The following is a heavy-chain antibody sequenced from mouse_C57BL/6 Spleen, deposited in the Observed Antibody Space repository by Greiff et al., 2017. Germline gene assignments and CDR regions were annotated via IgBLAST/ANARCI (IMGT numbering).Heavy chain of an antibody. CDR1: GYTFTSYG. CDR3: AREGFITTVVAQYYFAY. Sequence: QVQLQQSGAELARPGASVKLSCKASGYTFTSYGISWVKQRTGQGLEWIGEIYPRSGNTYYNEKFKGKATLTADKSSSTAYMELRSLTSEDSAVYFCAREGFITTVVAQYYFAYWGQGTTLTVSS. J-gene: IGHJ2*01. V-gene: IGHV1-81*01. D-gene: IGHD1-1*01. CDR2: IYPRSGNT.